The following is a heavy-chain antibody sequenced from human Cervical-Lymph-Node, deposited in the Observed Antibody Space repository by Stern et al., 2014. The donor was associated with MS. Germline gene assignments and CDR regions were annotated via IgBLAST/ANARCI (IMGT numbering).Heavy chain of an antibody. CDR1: GGSISSSSYY. Sequence: QVQLQESGPGLVKPSETLSLTCTVSGGSISSSSYYWGWIRQPPGKGLEWIGSIYYSGSTYYNPSLKSRVTISVDTSKNQFSRKLSSVTAADTAVYYCARFGNYGDHFDYWGQGTLVTVSS. CDR3: ARFGNYGDHFDY. D-gene: IGHD4-17*01. CDR2: IYYSGST. J-gene: IGHJ4*02. V-gene: IGHV4-39*01.